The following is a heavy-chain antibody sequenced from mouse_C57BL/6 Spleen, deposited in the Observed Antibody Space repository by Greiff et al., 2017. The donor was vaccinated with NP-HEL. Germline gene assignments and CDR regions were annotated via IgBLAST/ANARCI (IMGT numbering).Heavy chain of an antibody. CDR3: ASSSGYFDY. CDR2: INPSTGGT. V-gene: IGHV1-42*01. Sequence: VQLQQSGPELVKPGASVKISCKASGYSFTGYYMNWVKQSPEKSLEWIGEINPSTGGTTYNQKFKAKATLTVDKSSSTAYMQLKSLTSEDFAVYYCASSSGYFDYWGQGTTLTVSS. CDR1: GYSFTGYY. D-gene: IGHD3-2*02. J-gene: IGHJ2*01.